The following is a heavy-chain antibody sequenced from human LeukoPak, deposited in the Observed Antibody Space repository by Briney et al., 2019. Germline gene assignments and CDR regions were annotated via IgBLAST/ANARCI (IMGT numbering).Heavy chain of an antibody. V-gene: IGHV3-23*01. CDR1: GFTFSSYA. Sequence: QPGGSLRLSCAASGFTFSSYAMSWVRQAPGKGLEWVSAISGSGAGTYYADSVKGRFTISRDTSKNTLYLQMSSLRAEDTAVYYCAKDTDRYFAVAGAYMDYWGQGTLVTVSS. CDR3: AKDTDRYFAVAGAYMDY. J-gene: IGHJ4*02. D-gene: IGHD6-19*01. CDR2: ISGSGAGT.